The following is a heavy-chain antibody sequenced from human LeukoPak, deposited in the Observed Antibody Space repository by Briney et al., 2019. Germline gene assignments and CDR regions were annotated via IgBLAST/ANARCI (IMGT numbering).Heavy chain of an antibody. CDR1: GGTFSSYA. J-gene: IGHJ4*02. V-gene: IGHV1-69*04. CDR2: IIPILGIA. CDR3: ATTSVRDGFNYFDY. D-gene: IGHD5-24*01. Sequence: SVKVSCKASGGTFSSYAISWVRQAPGQGLEWMGRIIPILGIANYAQKFEGRVSTTTDESSTTAYMELSSLRSEDTAFYYCATTSVRDGFNYFDYWGQGTLVPVSS.